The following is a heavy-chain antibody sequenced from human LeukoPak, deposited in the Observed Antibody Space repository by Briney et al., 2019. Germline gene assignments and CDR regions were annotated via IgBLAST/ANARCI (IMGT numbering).Heavy chain of an antibody. CDR3: AKAPIPYSSGWYGDY. CDR2: ISGSGGST. V-gene: IGHV3-23*01. J-gene: IGHJ4*02. D-gene: IGHD6-19*01. Sequence: GGSLRLSCAASGFTFSSYAMSWVRQAPGKGLEWVSAISGSGGSTYYADSVKGRFTISRDNSKNTLYLQMNSLRAEDTAVYYCAKAPIPYSSGWYGDYWGQGTLVTVSS. CDR1: GFTFSSYA.